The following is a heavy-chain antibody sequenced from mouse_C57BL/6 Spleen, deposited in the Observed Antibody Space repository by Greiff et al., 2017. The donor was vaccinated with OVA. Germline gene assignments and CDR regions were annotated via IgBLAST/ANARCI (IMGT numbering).Heavy chain of an antibody. J-gene: IGHJ2*01. CDR3: ARSYYYGSSYFPYYFDY. D-gene: IGHD1-1*01. V-gene: IGHV1-80*01. CDR2: IYPGDGDT. Sequence: VQLQQSGAELVKPGASVKISCKASGYAFSSYWMNWVKQRPGKGLEWIGQIYPGDGDTNYNGKFKGKATLTADKSSSTAYMQLSSLTSEDSAVYFCARSYYYGSSYFPYYFDYWGQGTTLKVSS. CDR1: GYAFSSYW.